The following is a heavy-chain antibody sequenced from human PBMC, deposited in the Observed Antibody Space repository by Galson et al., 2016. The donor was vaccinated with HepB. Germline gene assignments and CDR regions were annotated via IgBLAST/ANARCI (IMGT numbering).Heavy chain of an antibody. J-gene: IGHJ5*01. V-gene: IGHV4-34*01. D-gene: IGHD6-19*01. CDR3: ARGPKAWSNSGYYRYFDS. CDR2: IYRDGST. Sequence: SETLSLTCAVYGGSFSVYYWSWIRQPPGKGLEWIGEIYRDGSTNYNPSFKSRLTISVDTSKNQLSLNLRSVTAADTAVYYCARGPKAWSNSGYYRYFDSWGQGTLVTVSS. CDR1: GGSFSVYY.